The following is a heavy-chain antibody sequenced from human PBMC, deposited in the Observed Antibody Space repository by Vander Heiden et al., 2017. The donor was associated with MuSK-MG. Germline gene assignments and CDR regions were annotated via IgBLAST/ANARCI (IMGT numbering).Heavy chain of an antibody. V-gene: IGHV4-34*01. D-gene: IGHD3-10*01. Sequence: QVQLQQWGAGLLKPSETLSLTCAVYGGSFSGYYWSWIRQPPGKGLEWIGEINHSGSTNYNPSLKSRVTISVDTSKNQFSLKLSSVTAADTAVYYCARVPLCLASGDAFDIWGQGTMVTVSS. J-gene: IGHJ3*02. CDR2: INHSGST. CDR3: ARVPLCLASGDAFDI. CDR1: GGSFSGYY.